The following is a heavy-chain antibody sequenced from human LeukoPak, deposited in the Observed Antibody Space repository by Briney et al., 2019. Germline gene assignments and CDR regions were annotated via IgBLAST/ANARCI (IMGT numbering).Heavy chain of an antibody. CDR1: GVTLSSYA. Sequence: GGSLRLSCAASGVTLSSYAMSWARQAPGKGLEWVASINPEGSKKYSADSVKGRFTISRDNAENSLYLQMDSLRVEDTGFYYCARDLAYSRLDYWGQGMLVAVSS. CDR3: ARDLAYSRLDY. V-gene: IGHV3-7*01. J-gene: IGHJ4*02. D-gene: IGHD5-18*01. CDR2: INPEGSKK.